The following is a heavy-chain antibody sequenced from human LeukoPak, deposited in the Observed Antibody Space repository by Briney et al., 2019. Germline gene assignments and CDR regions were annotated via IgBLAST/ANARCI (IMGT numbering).Heavy chain of an antibody. CDR1: GFTFSSYA. Sequence: GGSLRLSCAASGFTFSSYAMSWVRQAPGKGLEWVSVISGSGGSTYYADSVKGRFSISRDSSKNTLYLQMNSLRAEDTAVYYCAKDIRYSSSSASYDYWGQGTLVTVSS. CDR2: ISGSGGST. D-gene: IGHD6-6*01. V-gene: IGHV3-23*01. J-gene: IGHJ4*02. CDR3: AKDIRYSSSSASYDY.